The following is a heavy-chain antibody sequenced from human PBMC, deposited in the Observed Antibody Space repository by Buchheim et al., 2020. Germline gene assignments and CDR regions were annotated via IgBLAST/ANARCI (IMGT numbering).Heavy chain of an antibody. CDR1: GGSISSSSYY. D-gene: IGHD3-9*01. Sequence: QLQLQESGPGLVKPSETLSLTCTVSGGSISSSSYYWGWIRQPPGEGLEWIGSIYYSGSTYYNQSPKRRVTISVDTSKNQFSLKLSSVTAADTAVYYCARQGSDILTGYNWFDPWGQGTL. CDR3: ARQGSDILTGYNWFDP. V-gene: IGHV4-39*01. J-gene: IGHJ5*02. CDR2: IYYSGST.